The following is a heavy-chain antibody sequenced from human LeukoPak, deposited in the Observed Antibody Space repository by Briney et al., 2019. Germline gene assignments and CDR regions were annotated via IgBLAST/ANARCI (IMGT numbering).Heavy chain of an antibody. CDR3: ARGRSGSYFGDY. D-gene: IGHD3-10*01. CDR1: GGSISSSSYY. J-gene: IGHJ4*02. V-gene: IGHV4-39*07. Sequence: SETLSLTCTVSGGSISSSSYYWGWIRQPPGKGLEWIGSIYYSGSTYYNPSLKSRVTISVDTPKNQFSLKLSSVTAADTAVYYCARGRSGSYFGDYWGQGTLVTVSS. CDR2: IYYSGST.